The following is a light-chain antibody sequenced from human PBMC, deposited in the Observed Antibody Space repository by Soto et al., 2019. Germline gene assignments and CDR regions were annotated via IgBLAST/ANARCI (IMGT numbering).Light chain of an antibody. CDR1: QSLLSAY. CDR3: QQYGRSRT. Sequence: EIVLTQSPGTLSLSPGEGATLSCRASQSLLSAYLAWYQQKPGQPPRLLIYGASTRAPGIPDRFSGSGSGTDFTLTIRRLESEDFAVYYCQQYGRSRTFGQGTKV. J-gene: IGKJ1*01. V-gene: IGKV3-20*01. CDR2: GAS.